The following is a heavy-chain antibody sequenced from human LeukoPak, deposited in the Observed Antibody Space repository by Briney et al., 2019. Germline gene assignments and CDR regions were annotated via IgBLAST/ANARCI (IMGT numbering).Heavy chain of an antibody. D-gene: IGHD3-3*01. CDR1: GGSFSGYY. J-gene: IGHJ4*02. Sequence: PSETLSLTCAVYGGSFSGYYWSWIRQPPGKGLEWIGEINHSGSTNYNPSLKSRVTISVDTSKNQFSLKLSSVTAADTAVYYCARGNYDFWTYYFDYWGQGTLVTVPS. CDR2: INHSGST. V-gene: IGHV4-34*01. CDR3: ARGNYDFWTYYFDY.